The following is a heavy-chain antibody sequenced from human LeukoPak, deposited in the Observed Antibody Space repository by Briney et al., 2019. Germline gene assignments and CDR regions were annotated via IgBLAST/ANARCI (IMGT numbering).Heavy chain of an antibody. Sequence: ASVKVSCKASGGTFSSYAISWVRQAPGQGLEWMGRIIPILGIANYAQKFQGRVTITADKSTSTAYMELSSLRSEDTAVYYCARDTSNTYYYGSGSYYPFDYWGQGTLVTVSS. J-gene: IGHJ4*02. CDR1: GGTFSSYA. CDR3: ARDTSNTYYYGSGSYYPFDY. CDR2: IIPILGIA. D-gene: IGHD3-10*01. V-gene: IGHV1-69*04.